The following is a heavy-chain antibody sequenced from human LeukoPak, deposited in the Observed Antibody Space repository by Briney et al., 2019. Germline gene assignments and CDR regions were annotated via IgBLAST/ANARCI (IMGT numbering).Heavy chain of an antibody. CDR1: GFAFSDYY. V-gene: IGHV3-66*01. CDR3: ARARGYYDSSGYGY. Sequence: GGSLRLSCAASGFAFSDYYMSWVRQAPGKGLEWVSVIYSGGSTYYADSVKGRFTISRDNSKNTLYLQMNSLRAEDTAVYYCARARGYYDSSGYGYWGQGTLVTVSS. CDR2: IYSGGST. J-gene: IGHJ4*02. D-gene: IGHD3-22*01.